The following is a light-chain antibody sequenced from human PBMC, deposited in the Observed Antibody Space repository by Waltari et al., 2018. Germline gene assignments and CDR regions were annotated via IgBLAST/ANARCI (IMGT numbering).Light chain of an antibody. CDR3: SSYVSSDTLEL. V-gene: IGLV2-14*03. Sequence: HSALTQPASVSGSPGQSITISCTGTSSDVGGYNYRPWYQQHPGKAPKLMIFDVSNRPSGVSSRFSGSKSGNTASLTISGLQAEDEADYYCSSYVSSDTLELFGGGTSLTVL. CDR1: SSDVGGYNY. CDR2: DVS. J-gene: IGLJ2*01.